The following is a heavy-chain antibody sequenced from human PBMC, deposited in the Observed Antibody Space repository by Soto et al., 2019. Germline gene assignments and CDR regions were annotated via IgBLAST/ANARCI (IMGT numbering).Heavy chain of an antibody. J-gene: IGHJ1*01. D-gene: IGHD2-15*01. V-gene: IGHV4-4*07. CDR1: GGSISRYY. CDR2: IYTSGST. CDR3: ASYRSGARPGWYFQH. Sequence: SETLSLPCTVSGGSISRYYWSWIRQPAGKGLEWIGRIYTSGSTNYNPSLKSRVTMSVDTSKNQFSLKLSSVTAADTAVYYCASYRSGARPGWYFQHWGQGTLVTVSS.